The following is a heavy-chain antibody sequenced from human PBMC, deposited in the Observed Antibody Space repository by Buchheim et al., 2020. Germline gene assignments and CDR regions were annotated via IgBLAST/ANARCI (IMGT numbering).Heavy chain of an antibody. D-gene: IGHD6-19*01. CDR2: IYYSGST. J-gene: IGHJ4*02. V-gene: IGHV4-61*01. Sequence: QVQLQESGPGLVKPSETLSLTCTVSGGSVSSGSYYWSWIRQPPGKGLEWIGYIYYSGSTNYNPSLKSRVTISVDTSKNQFSLKLSSVTAADTAVYYCARFSIAVAEHNGGLDYWGQGTL. CDR1: GGSVSSGSYY. CDR3: ARFSIAVAEHNGGLDY.